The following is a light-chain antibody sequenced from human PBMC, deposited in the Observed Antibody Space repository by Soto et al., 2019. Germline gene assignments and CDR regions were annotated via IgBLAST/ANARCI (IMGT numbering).Light chain of an antibody. CDR1: SSNIGSRT. Sequence: QSVLTQPPSASGTPGQRVTISCFGSSSNIGSRTVNWYQQLPGTAPKLLIYVNTQRPSGVPDRFSGSKSGTSASLAISGLQSEDEADYYCAGWDDSLNGYVFGTGTKLTVL. V-gene: IGLV1-44*01. CDR3: AGWDDSLNGYV. CDR2: VNT. J-gene: IGLJ1*01.